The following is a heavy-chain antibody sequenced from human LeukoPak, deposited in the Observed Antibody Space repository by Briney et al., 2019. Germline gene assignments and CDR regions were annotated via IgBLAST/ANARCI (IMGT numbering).Heavy chain of an antibody. Sequence: PAGGSLRLSCVASGFTFSSSAMNWVRQAPGEGLQWVSAIGGSGGDTYYADSVKGRFTISRDNSKNTLYLQMNSLRAEDTAVYYCARGAGYNYPYYFDYWGQGTLVTVSS. CDR1: GFTFSSSA. CDR3: ARGAGYNYPYYFDY. CDR2: IGGSGGDT. V-gene: IGHV3-23*01. J-gene: IGHJ4*02. D-gene: IGHD5-24*01.